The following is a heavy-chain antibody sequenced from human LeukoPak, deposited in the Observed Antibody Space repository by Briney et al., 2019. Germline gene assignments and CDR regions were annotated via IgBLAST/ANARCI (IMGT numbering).Heavy chain of an antibody. CDR2: TYYSGST. Sequence: SETLSLTCTVSGGSISNYYWGWIRQPPGKGLEWIGSTYYSGSTYYNPSLKSRVTISVDTSKNQFSLKLSSVTAADTAVYYCARLPIVVVPSTSFDIWGQGTMVTVSS. CDR3: ARLPIVVVPSTSFDI. V-gene: IGHV4-39*01. J-gene: IGHJ3*02. CDR1: GGSISNYY. D-gene: IGHD2-2*01.